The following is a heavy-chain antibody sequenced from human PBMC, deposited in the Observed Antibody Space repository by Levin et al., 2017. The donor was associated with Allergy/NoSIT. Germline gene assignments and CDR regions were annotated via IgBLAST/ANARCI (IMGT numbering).Heavy chain of an antibody. Sequence: GGSLRLSCAASGFTFSSFAMSWVRQAPGKGLEWVSGISGSGSSTYYADSVKGRFTISRDNSKNTLFLQMNSLRAEDTAVYYCAKGIGYCTGGTCFAGAFDIWGQGTMVTVSS. D-gene: IGHD2-8*02. CDR2: ISGSGSST. V-gene: IGHV3-23*01. CDR1: GFTFSSFA. CDR3: AKGIGYCTGGTCFAGAFDI. J-gene: IGHJ3*02.